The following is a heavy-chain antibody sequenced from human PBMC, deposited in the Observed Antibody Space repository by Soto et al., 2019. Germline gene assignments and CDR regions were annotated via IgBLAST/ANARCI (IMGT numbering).Heavy chain of an antibody. V-gene: IGHV3-74*01. D-gene: IGHD3-16*02. CDR1: EFTFNNYW. J-gene: IGHJ6*02. Sequence: EVQLVESGGGLVQPGGSLRLSCAASEFTFNNYWIHWVRQVPGKGVVWVSRINTDGSSTDYADSVKGRFTISRDNAENTVYLQMNSMRGEDTALYYCAREIYQKYGMDVWGQGTTVTVSS. CDR3: AREIYQKYGMDV. CDR2: INTDGSST.